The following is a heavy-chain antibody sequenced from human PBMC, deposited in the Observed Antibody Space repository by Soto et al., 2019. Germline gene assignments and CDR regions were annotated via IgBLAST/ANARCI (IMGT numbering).Heavy chain of an antibody. CDR2: ISYDGSNK. CDR3: ARRADGSGSYDWFDP. J-gene: IGHJ5*02. V-gene: IGHV3-30-3*01. Sequence: QVQLVASGGGVVQHGRSLRLSCAASGFTFSSYAMHWVRQAPGKGLEWVAVISYDGSNKYYADSVKGRFTISRDNSKNTLYLQMNSLRAEDTAVYYCARRADGSGSYDWFDPWGQGTLVTVSS. D-gene: IGHD3-10*01. CDR1: GFTFSSYA.